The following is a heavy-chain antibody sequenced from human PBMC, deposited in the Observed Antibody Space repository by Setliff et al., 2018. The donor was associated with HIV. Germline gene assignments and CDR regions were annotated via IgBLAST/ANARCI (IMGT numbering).Heavy chain of an antibody. V-gene: IGHV4-59*01. CDR2: IYSSGST. CDR1: GGSISSNY. D-gene: IGHD3-10*01. Sequence: SETLSLTCTVSGGSISSNYWSWIRQPPGQGLEWIGYIYSSGSTNYNPSLKSRVTISVDTSKNLFALNLTSVTAADTAVYFCARTLEAATMVSLYYHYYHYMDVWGKGTTVTVSS. J-gene: IGHJ6*03. CDR3: ARTLEAATMVSLYYHYYHYMDV.